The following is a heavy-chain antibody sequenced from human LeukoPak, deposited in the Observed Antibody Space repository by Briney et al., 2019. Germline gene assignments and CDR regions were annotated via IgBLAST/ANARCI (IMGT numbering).Heavy chain of an antibody. CDR1: GGSISSSSYY. V-gene: IGHV4-39*01. CDR2: IYYSGST. J-gene: IGHJ4*02. D-gene: IGHD3-3*01. CDR3: ATQGIYDFWSGYHLSREAY. Sequence: PSETLSLTCTVSGGSISSSSYYWGWIRQPPGKGLEWIGSIYYSGSTYYNPSLKSRVTISVDTSKNQFSPKLSSVTAADTAVYYCATQGIYDFWSGYHLSREAYWGQGTLVTVSS.